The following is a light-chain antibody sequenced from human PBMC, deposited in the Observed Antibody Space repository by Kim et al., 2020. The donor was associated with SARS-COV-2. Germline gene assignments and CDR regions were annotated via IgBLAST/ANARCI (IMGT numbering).Light chain of an antibody. CDR3: QSADSSGTWVV. CDR2: KDS. J-gene: IGLJ2*01. CDR1: ALPKQY. Sequence: SPGQTARSTCAGDALPKQYAYWYQQKPGQAPVLVIYKDSERPSGIPERFSGSSSGTTVTLTISGVQAEDEADYYCQSADSSGTWVVFGGGTQLTVL. V-gene: IGLV3-25*03.